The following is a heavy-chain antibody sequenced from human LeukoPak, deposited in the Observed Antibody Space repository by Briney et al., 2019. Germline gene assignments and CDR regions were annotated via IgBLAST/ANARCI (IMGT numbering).Heavy chain of an antibody. V-gene: IGHV3-23*01. D-gene: IGHD3-10*01. J-gene: IGHJ5*02. Sequence: GGSLRLFCAASGFTFSDYAMTWVRQAPGKGLEWVSGIRAGGSATYYADSVKGRFTISRDNSKNTLYLQMNSLRAEDTAIYYCASRRPGPWGQGTLVTVPS. CDR2: IRAGGSAT. CDR1: GFTFSDYA. CDR3: ASRRPGP.